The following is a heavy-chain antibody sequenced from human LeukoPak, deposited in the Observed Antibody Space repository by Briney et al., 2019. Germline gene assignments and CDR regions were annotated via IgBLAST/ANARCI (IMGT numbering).Heavy chain of an antibody. CDR1: GXTFSSYG. Sequence: PGGSLRLSCAASGXTFSSYGMHWVRQAPGKGLEWVAVIWYDGSNKYYADSVKGRFTISRDNSKNTLYLQMNSLRAEDTAVYYCASSIAIGGQFDYWGQGTLVTVSS. J-gene: IGHJ4*02. D-gene: IGHD3-10*01. CDR3: ASSIAIGGQFDY. CDR2: IWYDGSNK. V-gene: IGHV3-30*19.